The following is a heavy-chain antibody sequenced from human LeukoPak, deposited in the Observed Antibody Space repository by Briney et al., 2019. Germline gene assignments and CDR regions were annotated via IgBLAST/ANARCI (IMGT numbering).Heavy chain of an antibody. D-gene: IGHD1-7*01. CDR2: INASGTST. CDR3: AKRDAGPGTTEGRWFDP. J-gene: IGHJ5*02. V-gene: IGHV3-23*01. CDR1: GFTFSSYS. Sequence: PAGSLRLSCAASGFTFSSYSMSWVRQAPGKGLEWVSGINASGTSTNYADSVKGRFTISRDNSKNTLYLQMNSLRAEYTAVLYCAKRDAGPGTTEGRWFDPWGQGTLVTVSS.